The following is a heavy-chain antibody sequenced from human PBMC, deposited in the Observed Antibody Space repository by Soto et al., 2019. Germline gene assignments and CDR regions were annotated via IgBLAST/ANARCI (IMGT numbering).Heavy chain of an antibody. Sequence: PGGSLRLSCDASGFIFSTYGMTWVRQAPGKGLEFVSVISTSGSNTYYADSVQGRFIISRDNSRNTLYLQMNSLRAEDTAVYYCAKPSSGGNHYDSGGYRLNCFGSLGQGTQVPVSS. CDR2: ISTSGSNT. CDR3: AKPSSGGNHYDSGGYRLNCFGS. V-gene: IGHV3-23*01. CDR1: GFIFSTYG. D-gene: IGHD3-22*01. J-gene: IGHJ5*01.